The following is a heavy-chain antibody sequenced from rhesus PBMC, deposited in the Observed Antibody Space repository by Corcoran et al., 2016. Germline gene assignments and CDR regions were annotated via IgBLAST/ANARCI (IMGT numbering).Heavy chain of an antibody. D-gene: IGHD3-3*01. CDR2: IILLVGIT. V-gene: IGHV1-198*02. CDR3: ARHTASVRYFDY. CDR1: GFTFGIYA. J-gene: IGHJ4*01. Sequence: QVQLVQSGAEVKKPGASVKVSCKASGFTFGIYAISWVRKDPGKGLEWRGVIILLVGITNYAGKFQSRVTMTADTSTSTAYMELSSLRSKDTAVYYGARHTASVRYFDYWGQGVLVTVSS.